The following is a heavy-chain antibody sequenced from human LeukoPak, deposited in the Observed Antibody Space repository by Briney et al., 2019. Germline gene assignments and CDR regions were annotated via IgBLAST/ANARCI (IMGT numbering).Heavy chain of an antibody. CDR3: ARVRVGGTFYYFDY. Sequence: PSETLSLTCTVSGASVSNYYWSWIRQPPGKGLEWIGYIYYSGNTNYNPSLDSRATLSVDTSKNQFSLRLTSVTAADTAVYYCARVRVGGTFYYFDYWGQGTLVTVSS. CDR1: GASVSNYY. D-gene: IGHD2/OR15-2a*01. J-gene: IGHJ4*02. CDR2: IYYSGNT. V-gene: IGHV4-59*02.